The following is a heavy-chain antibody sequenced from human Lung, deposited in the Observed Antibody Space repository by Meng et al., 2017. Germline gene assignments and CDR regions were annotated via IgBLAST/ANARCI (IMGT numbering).Heavy chain of an antibody. J-gene: IGHJ4*02. CDR3: ARGPTTMAHDFDY. Sequence: QVQLQQWGAVLLKPSEPLSLTCVVSGGSFMDYYWSWIRQPPGKGLEWIGEINHSGSTNYNPSLESRATISVDTSQNNLSLKLSSVTAADSAVYYCARGPTTMAHDFDYWGQGTLVTVSS. CDR1: GGSFMDYY. V-gene: IGHV4-34*01. CDR2: INHSGST. D-gene: IGHD4-11*01.